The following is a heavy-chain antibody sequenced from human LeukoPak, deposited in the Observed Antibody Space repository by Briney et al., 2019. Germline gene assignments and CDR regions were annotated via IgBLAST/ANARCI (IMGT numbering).Heavy chain of an antibody. J-gene: IGHJ4*02. Sequence: GGSLRLSCAASGFTFSSYSIHWVRQAPGKGLEWVALISYDGSNKYYADSVKGRFTISRDNSKNTLYLQMNSLRAEDTAVYYCXXXXXYDILTGYLYYFDYWGQGTLVTVSS. V-gene: IGHV3-30*04. CDR3: XXXXXYDILTGYLYYFDY. D-gene: IGHD3-9*01. CDR2: ISYDGSNK. CDR1: GFTFSSYS.